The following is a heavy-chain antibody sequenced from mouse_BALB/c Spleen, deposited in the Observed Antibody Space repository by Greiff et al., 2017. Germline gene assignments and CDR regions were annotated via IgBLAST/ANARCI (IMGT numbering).Heavy chain of an antibody. CDR3: ARSDYGNYDYAMDY. J-gene: IGHJ4*01. D-gene: IGHD2-1*01. V-gene: IGHV1-18*01. CDR1: GYTFTDYN. Sequence: VQLQQSGPELVKPGASVKIPCKASGYTFTDYNMDWVKQSHGKSLEWIGDINPNNGGTIYNQKFKGKATLTVDKSSSTAYMELRSLTSEDTAVYYCARSDYGNYDYAMDYWGQGTSVTVSS. CDR2: INPNNGGT.